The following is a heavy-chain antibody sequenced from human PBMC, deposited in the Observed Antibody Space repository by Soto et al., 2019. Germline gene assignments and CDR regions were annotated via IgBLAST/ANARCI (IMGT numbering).Heavy chain of an antibody. D-gene: IGHD3-10*01. CDR1: GFTFSSYA. CDR2: ISGSGGST. V-gene: IGHV3-23*01. CDR3: AKDSLRGLGELTVYFDY. J-gene: IGHJ4*02. Sequence: GGSLRLSCAASGFTFSSYAMSWVRQAPGKGLEWVSAISGSGGSTYYADSVKGRFTISRDNSKNTLYLQMNSLRAEDTAVYYCAKDSLRGLGELTVYFDYWGQGTLVTVSS.